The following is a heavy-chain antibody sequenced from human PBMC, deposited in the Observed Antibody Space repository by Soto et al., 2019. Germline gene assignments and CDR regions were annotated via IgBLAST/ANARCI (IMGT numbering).Heavy chain of an antibody. Sequence: QVQLVESGGGVVQPGRSLRLSCAASGFTFSSYGMHWVRQAPGKGLEWVAVISHDGSNKYYGDSVKDRFTISRDNSKNTLYLQMDSLRAEDTAVYYCATRGFTGQFDDWGQGTLVIVSS. CDR2: ISHDGSNK. J-gene: IGHJ4*02. D-gene: IGHD3-16*01. CDR3: ATRGFTGQFDD. V-gene: IGHV3-30*03. CDR1: GFTFSSYG.